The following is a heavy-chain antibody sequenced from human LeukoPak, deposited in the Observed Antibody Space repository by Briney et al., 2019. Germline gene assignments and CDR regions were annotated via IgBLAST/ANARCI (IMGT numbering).Heavy chain of an antibody. Sequence: GGSLRLSCAASGFTLSSYWIHWVRQAPGKGLVWVSRINRDGSRTTYANSVKGRFTVSRDNARNTLYLQMNSQRAEDTAVYYCTRRGVVAAGTTFDYWGQGTLVTVSS. CDR2: INRDGSRT. V-gene: IGHV3-74*01. CDR1: GFTLSSYW. J-gene: IGHJ4*02. D-gene: IGHD2-15*01. CDR3: TRRGVVAAGTTFDY.